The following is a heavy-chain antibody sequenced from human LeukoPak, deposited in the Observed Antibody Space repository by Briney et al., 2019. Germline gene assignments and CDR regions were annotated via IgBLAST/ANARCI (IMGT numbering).Heavy chain of an antibody. CDR2: MYPGDSDT. Sequence: GESLKISCKGSGYNFTTYWIGWVRQMPGKGLEWMGFMYPGDSDTSYSPSFQGQVTISADKSTSTAYLQWSSLKASDTAMYYCARHPGGYCSSTSCAGSWCDNWGQGTLVTVSS. CDR1: GYNFTTYW. V-gene: IGHV5-51*01. D-gene: IGHD2-2*01. CDR3: ARHPGGYCSSTSCAGSWCDN. J-gene: IGHJ4*02.